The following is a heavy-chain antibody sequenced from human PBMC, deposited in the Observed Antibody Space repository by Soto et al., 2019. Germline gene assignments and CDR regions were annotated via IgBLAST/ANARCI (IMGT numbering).Heavy chain of an antibody. Sequence: KASETLSLTCTVSGDSLSSGGHYWSWIRQHPGKGLEWIGHIYDSVNTYYSPSLRSRVTISADMSKNQFSLNLRSVTAADTAVYYCARVDHRGYFAILTDYWGQGNMVNVSS. J-gene: IGHJ4*02. CDR3: ARVDHRGYFAILTDY. CDR1: GDSLSSGGHY. D-gene: IGHD3-9*01. V-gene: IGHV4-31*03. CDR2: IYDSVNT.